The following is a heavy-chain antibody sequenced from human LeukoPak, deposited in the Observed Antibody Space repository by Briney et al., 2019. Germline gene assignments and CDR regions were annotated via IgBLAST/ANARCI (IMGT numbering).Heavy chain of an antibody. D-gene: IGHD6-19*01. Sequence: ASVKVSCKASGYTFTGYYMHWVRQAPGQGREWMGGFDPEDGETIYAQKFQGRVTMTEDTSTDTAYMELSSLRSEDTVVYYCATGEAGTEELRFCYWGQGTLVTVSS. CDR3: ATGEAGTEELRFCY. CDR2: FDPEDGET. J-gene: IGHJ4*02. V-gene: IGHV1-24*01. CDR1: GYTFTGYY.